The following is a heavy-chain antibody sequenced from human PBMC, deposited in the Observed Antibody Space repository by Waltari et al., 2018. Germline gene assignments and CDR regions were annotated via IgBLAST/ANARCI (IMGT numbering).Heavy chain of an antibody. CDR1: GFTFSTFG. D-gene: IGHD1-26*01. CDR3: ARGCSSKWEGYGLDV. CDR2: IWYDGSNQ. Sequence: QVQLVESGGGVVQPGRSLRLSCAESGFTFSTFGMHWVRQAPGKGLEWVAVIWYDGSNQYYADSVTSRFTMSRDYSKNALYLQRNRLGAAEMAVYCCARGCSSKWEGYGLDVRGQGTTVTVSS. J-gene: IGHJ6*02. V-gene: IGHV3-33*01.